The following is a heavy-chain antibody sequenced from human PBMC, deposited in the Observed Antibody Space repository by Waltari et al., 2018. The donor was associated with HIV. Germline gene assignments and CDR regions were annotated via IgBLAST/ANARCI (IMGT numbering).Heavy chain of an antibody. D-gene: IGHD3-10*01. Sequence: QVQLVQSGAEVKKPGASVKVSCTASGYTFTGYYMHWVRLAPGQGLEWMGWIYPNSGVTKYAQKFTGRVTMTRDTSISTAYMELSRLRSDDTAVYYCARGWMVRGGIITRYYLDYWGQGTLVTVSS. V-gene: IGHV1-2*02. J-gene: IGHJ4*02. CDR2: IYPNSGVT. CDR3: ARGWMVRGGIITRYYLDY. CDR1: GYTFTGYY.